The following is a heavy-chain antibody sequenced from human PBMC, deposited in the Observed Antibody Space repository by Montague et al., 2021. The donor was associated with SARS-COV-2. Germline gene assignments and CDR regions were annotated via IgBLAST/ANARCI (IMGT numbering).Heavy chain of an antibody. CDR3: ASERAYDYGSGTYPGGFDI. J-gene: IGHJ3*02. V-gene: IGHV4-61*02. Sequence: SQTLSLSCTVSGGSISSGSYYWSWIRQPAGKGLEWIGRIYTTGRTNYNPSLKSRVTISVDTSRNQFSLKLSSVTAADTAAYYCASERAYDYGSGTYPGGFDIGGQGTMVTVSS. CDR1: GGSISSGSYY. D-gene: IGHD3-10*01. CDR2: IYTTGRT.